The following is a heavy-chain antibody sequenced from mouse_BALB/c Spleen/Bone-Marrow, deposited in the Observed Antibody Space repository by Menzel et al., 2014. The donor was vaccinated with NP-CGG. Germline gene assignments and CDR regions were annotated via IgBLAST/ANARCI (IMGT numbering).Heavy chain of an antibody. V-gene: IGHV1S56*01. CDR3: ARKSQRAYDSMNY. CDR2: IYPGDLNT. J-gene: IGHJ4*01. D-gene: IGHD2-4*01. CDR1: GYTFTSYY. Sequence: VKLVESGPELVKPGASVRISCKASGYTFTSYYIHWVRQRPGRGLEWIGWIYPGDLNTKFNEKFKGKATLTADKSSSTASMQLSSLTSEDSAVYFCARKSQRAYDSMNYWGQGTSVTVSS.